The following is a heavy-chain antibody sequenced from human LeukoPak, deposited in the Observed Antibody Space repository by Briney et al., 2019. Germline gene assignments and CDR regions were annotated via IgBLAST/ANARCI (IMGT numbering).Heavy chain of an antibody. Sequence: ASVKVSFKASGYTFTIYGISWVRQAPGQGLEWMGWISAYNGNTNYAQKLQGRVTMTTDTSTSTAYMELRSLRSDDTAVYYCVTDSGRYSSGWYHFDYWGQGTLVTVSS. J-gene: IGHJ4*02. V-gene: IGHV1-18*01. CDR3: VTDSGRYSSGWYHFDY. CDR2: ISAYNGNT. D-gene: IGHD6-19*01. CDR1: GYTFTIYG.